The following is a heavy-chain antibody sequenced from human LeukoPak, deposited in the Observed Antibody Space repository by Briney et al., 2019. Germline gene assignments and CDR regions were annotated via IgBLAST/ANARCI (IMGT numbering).Heavy chain of an antibody. Sequence: GGSLRLSCAASGFTFSNYGMHWVRQAPGKGLEWVAVISYDGSNKYYADSVKGRFTISRDNSKNTLYLQMNSLRAEDTAVYYCAKVLRGIAVAGTMLDYWGQGPLVTVSS. CDR3: AKVLRGIAVAGTMLDY. J-gene: IGHJ4*02. CDR1: GFTFSNYG. CDR2: ISYDGSNK. D-gene: IGHD6-19*01. V-gene: IGHV3-30*18.